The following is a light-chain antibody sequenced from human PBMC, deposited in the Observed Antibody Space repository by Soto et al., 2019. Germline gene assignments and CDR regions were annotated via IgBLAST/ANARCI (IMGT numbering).Light chain of an antibody. Sequence: SYELTQSPSXXXXXXXXXXXXCGESDIGSKSVHWYQQKPGQAPVLVIYYDRHRPSGIPERFSGSNSGNTATLTISRVEAGDEADYYCQVWDSGSDHVVFGGGTKLTVL. J-gene: IGLJ2*01. CDR3: QVWDSGSDHVV. CDR1: DIGSKS. V-gene: IGLV3-21*04. CDR2: YDR.